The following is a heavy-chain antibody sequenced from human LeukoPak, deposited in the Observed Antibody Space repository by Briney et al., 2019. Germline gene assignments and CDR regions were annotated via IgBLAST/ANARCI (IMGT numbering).Heavy chain of an antibody. J-gene: IGHJ4*02. V-gene: IGHV3-23*01. CDR2: ISGSGGST. CDR1: GFTFSSYA. Sequence: PGGSLRLSCAASGFTFSSYAMSWVRQAPGKGLEWVSAISGSGGSTYYADSVKGRFTISRDNSENTLYLRVNSLRAEDTAVYYCARAVGYFDSRRLDYWGQGTLVTVSS. D-gene: IGHD3-22*01. CDR3: ARAVGYFDSRRLDY.